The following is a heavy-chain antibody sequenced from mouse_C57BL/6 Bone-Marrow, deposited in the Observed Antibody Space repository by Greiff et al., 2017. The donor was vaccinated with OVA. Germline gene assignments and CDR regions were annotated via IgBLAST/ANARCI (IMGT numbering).Heavy chain of an antibody. CDR3: ARGLGPHWYFDV. D-gene: IGHD4-1*01. V-gene: IGHV1-81*01. CDR2: IYPRSGNT. J-gene: IGHJ1*03. Sequence: QVQLKESGAELARPGASVKLSCKASGYTFTSYGISWVKQRTGQGLEWIGEIYPRSGNTYYNEKFKGKATLTADKSSSTAYMELRSLTSEDSAVYFCARGLGPHWYFDVWGTGTTVTVSS. CDR1: GYTFTSYG.